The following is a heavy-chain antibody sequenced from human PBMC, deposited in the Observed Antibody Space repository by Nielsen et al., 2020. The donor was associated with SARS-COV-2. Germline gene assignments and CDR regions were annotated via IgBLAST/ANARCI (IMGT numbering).Heavy chain of an antibody. Sequence: SETLSLTCTVSGGSISSGGYYWSWIRQHPGKGLEWIGYIYYSGSTYYNPSLKSRVTISVDTSKNQFSLKLSSVTAADTAVYYYARAPGYDAANFDYWGQGTLVTVSS. J-gene: IGHJ4*02. V-gene: IGHV4-31*03. CDR3: ARAPGYDAANFDY. CDR1: GGSISSGGYY. D-gene: IGHD5-12*01. CDR2: IYYSGST.